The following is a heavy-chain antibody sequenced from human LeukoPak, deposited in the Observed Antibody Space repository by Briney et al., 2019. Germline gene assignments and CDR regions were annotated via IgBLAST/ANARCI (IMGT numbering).Heavy chain of an antibody. V-gene: IGHV1-8*01. CDR2: IDPKNGNR. J-gene: IGHJ5*02. CDR1: GYTFINND. Sequence: ASVKVSCKASGYTFINNDINWVRQAPGQGLEWMAWIDPKNGNRGYAQNFQGRVTMTTDTSISTAYMELSSLRSEDTAVYYCARSHTRKGFCGGGRCYPAVWWFDPWGQGTLVTVS. D-gene: IGHD2-15*01. CDR3: ARSHTRKGFCGGGRCYPAVWWFDP.